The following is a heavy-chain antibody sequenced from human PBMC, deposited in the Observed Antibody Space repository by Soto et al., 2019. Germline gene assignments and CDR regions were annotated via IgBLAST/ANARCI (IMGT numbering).Heavy chain of an antibody. CDR1: GFTFSSYA. CDR2: ISYDGSNK. J-gene: IGHJ6*02. CDR3: ARDRYSSSSGGYHDYYGMDV. Sequence: GGSLRLSCAASGFTFSSYAMHWVRQAPGKGLEWVAVISYDGSNKYYADSVKGRFTISRDNSKNTLYLQMNSLRAEDTAVYYCARDRYSSSSGGYHDYYGMDVWGQGTTVTVSS. V-gene: IGHV3-30-3*01. D-gene: IGHD6-6*01.